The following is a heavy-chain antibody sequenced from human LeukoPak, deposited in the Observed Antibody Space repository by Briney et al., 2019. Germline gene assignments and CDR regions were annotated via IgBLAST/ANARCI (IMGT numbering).Heavy chain of an antibody. CDR1: GYTFTSYG. CDR2: INTNTGNP. J-gene: IGHJ4*02. CDR3: AKSVGATTGPDFDY. V-gene: IGHV7-4-1*02. D-gene: IGHD1-26*01. Sequence: ASVKVSCKASGYTFTSYGISWVRQAPGQGLEWMGWINTNTGNPTYAQGFTGRFVFSLDTSVSTAYLQISSLKAEDTAVYYCAKSVGATTGPDFDYWGQGTLVTVSS.